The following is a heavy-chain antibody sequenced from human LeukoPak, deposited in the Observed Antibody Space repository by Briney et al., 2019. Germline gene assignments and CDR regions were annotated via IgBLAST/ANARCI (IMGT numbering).Heavy chain of an antibody. CDR3: LVTTRNRGFDY. CDR1: GFTFSSYW. J-gene: IGHJ4*02. D-gene: IGHD1/OR15-1a*01. V-gene: IGHV3-7*01. Sequence: GGSLRLSCAASGFTFSSYWMSWVRQAPGKGLEWVANIRQDGSVQNYVDSVKGRFTISRDNPKNSVYLQMSSLRAEDTAVYYCLVTTRNRGFDYWGQGTLVTVS. CDR2: IRQDGSVQ.